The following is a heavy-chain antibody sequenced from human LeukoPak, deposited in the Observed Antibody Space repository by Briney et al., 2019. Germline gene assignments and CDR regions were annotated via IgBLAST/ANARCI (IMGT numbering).Heavy chain of an antibody. CDR3: ARRRIAATPLGY. CDR2: INHSGST. Sequence: PSETLSLTCAVYGGSFSGYYWSWIRQPPGKGLEWIGEINHSGSTNYNPSLKSRVTISVDTSKNQFSLKLSFVTAADTAVYYCARRRIAATPLGYWGQGTLVTVSS. CDR1: GGSFSGYY. D-gene: IGHD6-13*01. V-gene: IGHV4-34*01. J-gene: IGHJ4*02.